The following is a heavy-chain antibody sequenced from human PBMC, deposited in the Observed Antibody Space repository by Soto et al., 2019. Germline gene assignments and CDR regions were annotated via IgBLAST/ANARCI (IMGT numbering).Heavy chain of an antibody. Sequence: QVALQQWGAGLLKPSQTLSLTCAVYGESFNDYFWTWIRQSPGGGLEWLAEVHHTGTSYYNPSLKSRLAVSVDTSRNQFSLNLPSLTAADTATYYCARRKDSSRYFYGMDVWGQGTTVVVSS. CDR1: GESFNDYF. V-gene: IGHV4-34*02. CDR3: ARRKDSSRYFYGMDV. J-gene: IGHJ6*02. D-gene: IGHD6-13*01. CDR2: VHHTGTS.